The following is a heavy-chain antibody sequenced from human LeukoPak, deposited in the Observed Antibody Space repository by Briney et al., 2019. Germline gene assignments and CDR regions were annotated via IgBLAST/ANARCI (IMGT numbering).Heavy chain of an antibody. CDR1: GGSFSSGAYH. CDR2: IYSSGST. D-gene: IGHD6-13*01. Sequence: SQTLSLTCTVSGGSFSSGAYHWIWIRQHPGKGLEWIGYIYSSGSTYYNPSLKSQLTISLDTSKNQFSLKLSSVTAADTAVYYCARGIRRSRFDSWGQGTLVTVSS. V-gene: IGHV4-31*01. J-gene: IGHJ4*01. CDR3: ARGIRRSRFDS.